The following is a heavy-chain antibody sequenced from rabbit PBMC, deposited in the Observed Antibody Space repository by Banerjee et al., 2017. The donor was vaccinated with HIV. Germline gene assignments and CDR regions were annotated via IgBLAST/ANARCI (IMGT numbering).Heavy chain of an antibody. CDR2: IYTSSGNT. CDR1: GFTISSSYW. Sequence: QSLEESGGDLVKPGASLTLTCTASGFTISSSYWIYWVRQAPGKGLEWIGCIYTSSGNTWYASWVNGRFTITRSTSLNTVTLQMTSLTAADTATYFCARGDTGSRHSPFNLWGPGTLVTVS. CDR3: ARGDTGSRHSPFNL. J-gene: IGHJ4*01. V-gene: IGHV1S43*01. D-gene: IGHD1-1*01.